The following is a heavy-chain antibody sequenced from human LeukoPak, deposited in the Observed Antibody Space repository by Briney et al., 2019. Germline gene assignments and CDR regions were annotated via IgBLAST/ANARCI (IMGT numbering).Heavy chain of an antibody. CDR1: GFMFHDYA. CDR2: ISGDGGST. J-gene: IGHJ4*02. V-gene: IGHV3-43*02. D-gene: IGHD3-22*01. CDR3: ARGCFYDRSPYCPFDY. Sequence: GGSLRLSCAAPGFMFHDYAIHWVRQAPGKGLEWVSLISGDGGSTFYADSVKGRFTISRDNSKNTLYLQMNSLRGEDTAVYYCARGCFYDRSPYCPFDYWGQGTLVTVSS.